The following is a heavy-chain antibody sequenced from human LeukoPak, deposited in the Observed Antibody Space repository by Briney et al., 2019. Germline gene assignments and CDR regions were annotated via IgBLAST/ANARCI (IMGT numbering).Heavy chain of an antibody. CDR1: GYTFTSYD. D-gene: IGHD3-10*01. J-gene: IGHJ4*02. Sequence: ASVKVSCKASGYTFTSYDINWVRQATGQGLEWMGWMNPNSGNTGYAQKFQGRVTITADKSTSTAYMELSSLRSEDTAVYYCAREMYYYGSGNYYYNPSYFDSWGQGTLVTVSS. CDR2: MNPNSGNT. V-gene: IGHV1-8*03. CDR3: AREMYYYGSGNYYYNPSYFDS.